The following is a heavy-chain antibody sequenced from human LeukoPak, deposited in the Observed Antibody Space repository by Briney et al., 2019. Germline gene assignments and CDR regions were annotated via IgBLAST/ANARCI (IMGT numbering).Heavy chain of an antibody. CDR2: ISSSNSTI. Sequence: HAGGSLRLSCAASGFTFRSYSMNWVRQAPGKGLEWVSYISSSNSTIYYRDSVKGRFTISRDNAENSLYLQMNSLRAEDTAVYYCARGSNSGRGALDFWGQGTLVTVSS. CDR3: ARGSNSGRGALDF. V-gene: IGHV3-48*04. J-gene: IGHJ4*02. D-gene: IGHD3-10*02. CDR1: GFTFRSYS.